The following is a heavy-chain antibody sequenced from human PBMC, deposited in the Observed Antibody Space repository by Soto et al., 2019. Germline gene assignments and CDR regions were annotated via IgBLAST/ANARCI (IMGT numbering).Heavy chain of an antibody. D-gene: IGHD2-2*01. CDR2: ISAYNGNT. CDR1: VYPFTSCG. CDR3: ARGVVVQADGGMDV. Sequence: ASVQVRFKASVYPFTSCGIRLVRQAPGQGLEWMGWISAYNGNTNYAQKLQGRVTMTTDTSTSTAYMELRSLRSDDTAVYYCARGVVVQADGGMDVWGQGTTVTVSS. J-gene: IGHJ6*01. V-gene: IGHV1-18*01.